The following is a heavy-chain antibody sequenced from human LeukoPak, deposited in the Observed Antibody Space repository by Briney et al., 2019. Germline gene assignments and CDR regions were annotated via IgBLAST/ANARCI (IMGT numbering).Heavy chain of an antibody. D-gene: IGHD4-17*01. V-gene: IGHV3-13*01. CDR3: ARGRDDYGDYGLDY. CDR1: GFTFSSYD. CDR2: IGTAGDT. Sequence: PGGSLRLSCAASGFTFSSYDMHWVRQATGKGLEWVSAIGTAGDTYYPGSVKGRFTISRENAKNSLYLQMNSLRAGDTAVYYCARGRDDYGDYGLDYWGQGTLVTVSS. J-gene: IGHJ4*02.